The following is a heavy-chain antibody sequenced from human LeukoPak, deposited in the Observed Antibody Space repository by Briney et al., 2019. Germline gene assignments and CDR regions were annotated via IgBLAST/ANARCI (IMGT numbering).Heavy chain of an antibody. CDR1: GFTFSDYY. J-gene: IGHJ4*02. V-gene: IGHV3-11*04. CDR2: ISSSGSTI. D-gene: IGHD3-9*01. CDR3: ARENDILTGYPFDY. Sequence: GGSLRLSCAASGFTFSDYYMSWIRHAPGKGLEWVSYISSSGSTIYYADSVKGRFTISRDNAKNSLYLQMNSLRAEDTAVYYCARENDILTGYPFDYWGQGTLVTVSS.